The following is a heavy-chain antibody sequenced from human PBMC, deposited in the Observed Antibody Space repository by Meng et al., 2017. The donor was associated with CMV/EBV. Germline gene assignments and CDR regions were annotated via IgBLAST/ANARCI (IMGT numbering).Heavy chain of an antibody. CDR1: GGTFSSYA. CDR2: IIPIFGTA. J-gene: IGHJ6*02. V-gene: IGHV1-69*05. D-gene: IGHD1-26*01. CDR3: ARWSGSYSYYYYYGMDV. Sequence: SVQVSCKASGGTFSSYAISWVRQAPGQGLEWMGGIIPIFGTANYAQKFQGRVTLTTDESTSTAYMELSSLRSEDTAVYYCARWSGSYSYYYYYGMDVWGQGTTVTVSS.